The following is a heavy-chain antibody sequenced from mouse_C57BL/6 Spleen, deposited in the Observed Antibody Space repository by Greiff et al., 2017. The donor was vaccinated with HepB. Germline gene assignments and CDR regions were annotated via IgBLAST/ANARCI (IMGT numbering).Heavy chain of an antibody. CDR3: ARRGGSSSFTGYFDV. Sequence: EVKLEESGGGLVQPGGSLKLSCAASGFTFSDYYMYWVRQTPEKRLEWVAYISNGGGSTYYPDTVKGRFTISRDNAKNTLYLQMSRLKSEDTAMYYCARRGGSSSFTGYFDVWGTGTTVTVSS. J-gene: IGHJ1*03. CDR1: GFTFSDYY. CDR2: ISNGGGST. D-gene: IGHD1-1*01. V-gene: IGHV5-12*01.